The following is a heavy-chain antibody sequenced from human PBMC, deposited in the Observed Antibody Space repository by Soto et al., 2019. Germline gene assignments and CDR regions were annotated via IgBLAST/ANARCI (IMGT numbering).Heavy chain of an antibody. Sequence: GGSLRLSCAASGFTFSSYWMSWVRQAPGKGLEWVANIKQDGSEKYYVDSVKGRFTISRDNAKNSLYLQMNSLRAEDTAVYYCARCGYDYGDRTFFDYWGQGTLVTVSS. J-gene: IGHJ4*02. V-gene: IGHV3-7*01. CDR1: GFTFSSYW. CDR2: IKQDGSEK. D-gene: IGHD4-17*01. CDR3: ARCGYDYGDRTFFDY.